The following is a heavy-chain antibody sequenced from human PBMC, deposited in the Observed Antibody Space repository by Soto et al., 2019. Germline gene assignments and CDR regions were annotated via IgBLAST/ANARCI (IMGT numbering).Heavy chain of an antibody. CDR3: ARVLGLGGSWRYDP. D-gene: IGHD6-13*01. Sequence: QVQLQESAPGLVEPSETLSLTCSVSGRSITDFFWSWIRQPAGKGMEWNGRVDSSGSTYYDQYNPSLDGRVTMSVDTSKNQFSLTLRSVSAADAAVYYCARVLGLGGSWRYDPWGQGTLVTVSS. CDR2: VDSSGST. J-gene: IGHJ5*02. V-gene: IGHV4-4*07. CDR1: GRSITDFF.